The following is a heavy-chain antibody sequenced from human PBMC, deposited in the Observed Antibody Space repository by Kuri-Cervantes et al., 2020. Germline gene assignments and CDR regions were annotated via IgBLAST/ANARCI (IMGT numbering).Heavy chain of an antibody. CDR3: ASRGRVVVPAAPEYYYYYMDV. J-gene: IGHJ6*03. Sequence: GESLKISCAASGFPVSRNYMSWVRQAPGKGLEWVSVIYSGGSTYYADSVKGRFTISRDNSKNTLHLQMNSLRAEDTAVYYCASRGRVVVPAAPEYYYYYMDVWGKGTTVTVSS. CDR1: GFPVSRNY. D-gene: IGHD2-2*01. V-gene: IGHV3-53*01. CDR2: IYSGGST.